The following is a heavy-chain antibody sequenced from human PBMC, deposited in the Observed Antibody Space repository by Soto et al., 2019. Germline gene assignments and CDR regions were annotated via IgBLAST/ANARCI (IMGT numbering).Heavy chain of an antibody. J-gene: IGHJ4*02. Sequence: SETLSLTCTVSGGSVSSFHWSWIRQSPGKGLEWIGYVFYTGNTKYNPALKRRVTISVDTSKMQFSLKLSSVSAADTGLYYCARSYSGTFYGYDIWGQGILVTVSS. CDR2: VFYTGNT. D-gene: IGHD1-26*01. CDR3: ARSYSGTFYGYDI. CDR1: GGSVSSFH. V-gene: IGHV4-59*02.